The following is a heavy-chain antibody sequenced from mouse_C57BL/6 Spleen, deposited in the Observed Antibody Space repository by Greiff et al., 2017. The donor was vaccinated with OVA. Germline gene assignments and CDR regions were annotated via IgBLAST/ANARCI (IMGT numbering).Heavy chain of an antibody. CDR3: TRLEKLYQVPKGFDY. CDR1: GYTFTDYE. J-gene: IGHJ2*01. Sequence: QVHVKQSGAELVRPGASVTLSCKASGYTFTDYEMHWVKQTPVHGLEWIGAIDPETGGTAYNQKFKGKAILTADKSSSTAYMELRSLTSEDSAVYYCTRLEKLYQVPKGFDYWGQGTTLTVSS. CDR2: IDPETGGT. D-gene: IGHD2-12*01. V-gene: IGHV1-15*01.